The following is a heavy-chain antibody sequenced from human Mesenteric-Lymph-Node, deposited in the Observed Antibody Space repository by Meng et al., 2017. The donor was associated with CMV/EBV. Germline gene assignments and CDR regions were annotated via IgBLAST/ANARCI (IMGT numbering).Heavy chain of an antibody. CDR2: ISRSGGTI. J-gene: IGHJ4*02. D-gene: IGHD3-3*01. V-gene: IGHV3-48*03. Sequence: GESLKISCAASGFIFSSYEMNWVRQAPGKGLEWVSYISRSGGTIYYADSVEGRFTISRDNAKNSLYLQMNSLRAEDTAVYYCARVNYDFWSGQGGDDYWGQGALVTVSS. CDR3: ARVNYDFWSGQGGDDY. CDR1: GFIFSSYE.